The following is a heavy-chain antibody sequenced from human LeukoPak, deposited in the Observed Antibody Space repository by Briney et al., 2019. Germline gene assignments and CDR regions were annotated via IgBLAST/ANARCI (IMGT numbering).Heavy chain of an antibody. CDR1: GFTFSSYS. J-gene: IGHJ4*02. Sequence: GGSLRLSCAASGFTFSSYSMNWVRQAPGKGLEWVSYISSSSTYIDYADSVKGRFTISRDNAKNSLYLQMNSLRAEDTAVYYCAGEGIAAVGPYWGQGTLVTVSS. V-gene: IGHV3-21*06. CDR2: ISSSSTYI. D-gene: IGHD6-13*01. CDR3: AGEGIAAVGPY.